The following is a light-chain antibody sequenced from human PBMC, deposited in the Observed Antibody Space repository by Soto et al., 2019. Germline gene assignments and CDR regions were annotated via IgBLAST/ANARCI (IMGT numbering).Light chain of an antibody. V-gene: IGLV2-23*01. Sequence: QSALTQPASVSGSPGQSITISCTGTSGDIGTYKHVSWYQQHPGKAPKLILYEGTQRPSGVSDRFSGSKSGNTAPLTISGLQAEDEADYHCCSFAGSNTYVFGTGTKLTVL. J-gene: IGLJ1*01. CDR1: SGDIGTYKH. CDR3: CSFAGSNTYV. CDR2: EGT.